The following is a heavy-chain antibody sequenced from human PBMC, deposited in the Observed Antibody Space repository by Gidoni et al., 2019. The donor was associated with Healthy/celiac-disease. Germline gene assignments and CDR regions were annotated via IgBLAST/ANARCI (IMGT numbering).Heavy chain of an antibody. CDR2: IGTAGDT. CDR1: GCTFSSYD. D-gene: IGHD6-19*01. J-gene: IGHJ6*03. Sequence: EVQLVESGGGLVQPGGSLRLSCADSGCTFSSYDMHWVRKATGKGLEWVSAIGTAGDTYYPGSVKGRFTISRENAKNSLYLQMNSLRAGDTAVYYCARDGGWNYAMDVWGKGTTVTVSS. V-gene: IGHV3-13*01. CDR3: ARDGGWNYAMDV.